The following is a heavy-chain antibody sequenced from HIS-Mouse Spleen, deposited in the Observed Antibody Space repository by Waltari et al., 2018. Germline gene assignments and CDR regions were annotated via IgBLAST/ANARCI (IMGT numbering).Heavy chain of an antibody. J-gene: IGHJ2*01. Sequence: QLQLQESGPGLVKPSETLSLTCTVPGGSISSSSYYWGWIRQPPGKGLEWIGSIYYSGRTYYNPSLKSRVTISVDTSKNQFSLKLGSVTAADTAVYYCAREIPYSSSWYDWYFDLWGRGTLVTVSS. D-gene: IGHD6-13*01. CDR1: GGSISSSSYY. V-gene: IGHV4-39*07. CDR3: AREIPYSSSWYDWYFDL. CDR2: IYYSGRT.